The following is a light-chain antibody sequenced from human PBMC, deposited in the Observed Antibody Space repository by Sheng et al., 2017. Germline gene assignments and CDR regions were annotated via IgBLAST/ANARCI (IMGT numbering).Light chain of an antibody. V-gene: IGKV3-15*01. CDR3: QQLNSPPLT. CDR2: GAS. CDR1: QSISSN. J-gene: IGKJ4*01. Sequence: EIVLTQSPATLSLSPGERATLSCRASQSISSNLAWYQQKPGQAPRLLIYGASTLPSGVPSRFSGSGSATDFTLTISSLQPEDFATYYCQQLNSPPLTFGGGTKVEIK.